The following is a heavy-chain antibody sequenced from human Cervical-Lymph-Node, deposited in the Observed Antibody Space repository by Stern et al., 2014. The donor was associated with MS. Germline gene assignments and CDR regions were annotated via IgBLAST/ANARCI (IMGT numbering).Heavy chain of an antibody. CDR2: IWYDGNKK. CDR3: ARGNWNYEGMGY. V-gene: IGHV3-33*01. CDR1: GFTFSNYG. Sequence: VQLVESGGGVVQPGRSLRLSCAASGFTFSNYGMHLARQAPGKGLEWLAVIWYDGNKKYYADSVKGRFTISRDNSKNTLFLQMSSLTAEDTALYYCARGNWNYEGMGYWGQGTLVTVSS. D-gene: IGHD1-7*01. J-gene: IGHJ4*02.